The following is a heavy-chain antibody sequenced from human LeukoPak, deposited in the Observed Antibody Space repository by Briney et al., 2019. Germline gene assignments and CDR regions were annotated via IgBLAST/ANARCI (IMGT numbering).Heavy chain of an antibody. V-gene: IGHV3-30*03. D-gene: IGHD6-13*01. CDR3: ARGYSSSWLGYFDY. J-gene: IGHJ4*02. CDR1: GFTFSSYG. Sequence: GGSLRLSCAASGFTFSSYGIHWVRQAPGKGLEWVAVVSSDGSIKYYADSGKGQFTISRDTSKNTVYLQMNSLGTEDTAFYYCARGYSSSWLGYFDYWGQGTLVTVSS. CDR2: VSSDGSIK.